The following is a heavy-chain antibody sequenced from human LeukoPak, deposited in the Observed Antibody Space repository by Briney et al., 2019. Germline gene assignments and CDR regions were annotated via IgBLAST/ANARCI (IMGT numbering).Heavy chain of an antibody. D-gene: IGHD3-3*01. CDR3: ARGDFWSGYQRQSPLXX. V-gene: IGHV1-69*01. CDR1: GGAFSSYA. CDR2: IIPIFGTA. Sequence: SVKVSCKASGGAFSSYAISWVRQAPGQGLEWMGGIIPIFGTANYAQKFQGRVTITADESTSTAYMELSSLRSEDTAVYYCARGDFWSGYQRQSPLXXWGQXXLVT. J-gene: IGHJ1*01.